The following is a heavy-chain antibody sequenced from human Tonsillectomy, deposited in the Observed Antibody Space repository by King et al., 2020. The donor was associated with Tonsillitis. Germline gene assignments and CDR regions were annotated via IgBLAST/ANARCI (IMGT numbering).Heavy chain of an antibody. J-gene: IGHJ4*02. CDR3: APYCSGDSCYLPDY. D-gene: IGHD2-15*01. Sequence: VQLVESGGGLVQPGGSLRLSCAASGFTFINYGMSWVRQAPGKGLEWVSAIRGSGVTTYYADSVKGRFTFSRDTSKNTLYLQMNSLRAEDTAVYYCAPYCSGDSCYLPDYWGQGTLVTVSS. CDR2: IRGSGVTT. V-gene: IGHV3-23*04. CDR1: GFTFINYG.